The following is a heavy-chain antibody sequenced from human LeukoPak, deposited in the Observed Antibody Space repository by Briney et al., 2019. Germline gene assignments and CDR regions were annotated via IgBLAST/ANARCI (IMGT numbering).Heavy chain of an antibody. V-gene: IGHV4-59*01. J-gene: IGHJ4*01. D-gene: IGHD5-24*01. Sequence: SETLSLTCTVSGGSISSYYWSWIRQTPGMGLEWIAYIYDTGNTRYNPSLQSRVTISVDTSKNQFSLKLSSVTAADTAVYHCARAGGYNYPFDYWGHGTLVTVSP. CDR1: GGSISSYY. CDR2: IYDTGNT. CDR3: ARAGGYNYPFDY.